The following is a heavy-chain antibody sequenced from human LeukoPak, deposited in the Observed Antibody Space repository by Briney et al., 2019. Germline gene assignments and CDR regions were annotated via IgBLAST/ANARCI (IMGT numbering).Heavy chain of an antibody. D-gene: IGHD6-13*01. CDR3: AKTRPLDSSSWSHGDY. J-gene: IGHJ4*02. CDR1: GFTFSNYD. CDR2: ISGSGDST. Sequence: GGSLRLSCAASGFTFSNYDMSWVRQAPGKGLEWVSAISGSGDSTYYGDSMKGRFTISRDNSKNTLYLQMNSLRAEDTAVYYCAKTRPLDSSSWSHGDYWGQGTLVTVSS. V-gene: IGHV3-23*01.